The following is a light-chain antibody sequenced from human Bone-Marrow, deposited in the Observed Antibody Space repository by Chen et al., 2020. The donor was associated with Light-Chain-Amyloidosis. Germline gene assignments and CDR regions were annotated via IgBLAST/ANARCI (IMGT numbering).Light chain of an antibody. CDR2: WAS. CDR1: QSVLYSSNNKNY. J-gene: IGKJ2*01. CDR3: QQYGSSPYT. Sequence: DIVMTQSPDSLAVSLGERATINCKSSQSVLYSSNNKNYLAWYQQKPGQPPKLLIYWASTRESGVPDRFSGSGSGTDFTLTISRLEPDDFAVYYCQQYGSSPYTFGQGTKLEI. V-gene: IGKV4-1*01.